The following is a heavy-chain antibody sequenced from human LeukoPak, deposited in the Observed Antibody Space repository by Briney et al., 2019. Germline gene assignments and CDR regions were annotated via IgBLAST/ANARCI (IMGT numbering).Heavy chain of an antibody. Sequence: SETLSLTCTVSGGSISSYYWSWIRQPAGKGLEWIGRIYTSGSTNYNPSLKSRVTMSVDTSKNQFSLKLSSVTAADTAVYYCARNNDFWSGYGSDYYYYGMDVWGQGTTVTVSS. V-gene: IGHV4-4*07. CDR2: IYTSGST. CDR1: GGSISSYY. CDR3: ARNNDFWSGYGSDYYYYGMDV. J-gene: IGHJ6*02. D-gene: IGHD3-3*01.